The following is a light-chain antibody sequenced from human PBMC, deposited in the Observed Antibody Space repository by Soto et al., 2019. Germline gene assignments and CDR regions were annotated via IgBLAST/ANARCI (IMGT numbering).Light chain of an antibody. CDR2: EVT. CDR3: SSYTTSGSFVV. CDR1: RTDIGGYNY. J-gene: IGLJ2*01. Sequence: QSALTQPASVSGSLGQSITISCTGTRTDIGGYNYVSWYQHYPGKAPKLVICEVTSRPSGISDRFSGSKSGNTASLTISGLQAEDEADYYCSSYTTSGSFVVFGGGTKVTVL. V-gene: IGLV2-14*01.